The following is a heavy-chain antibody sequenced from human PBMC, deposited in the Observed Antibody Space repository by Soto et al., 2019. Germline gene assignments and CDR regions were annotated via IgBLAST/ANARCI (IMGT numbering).Heavy chain of an antibody. CDR3: AKSAWEQWMFEY. CDR1: GFTFSSYA. J-gene: IGHJ4*02. V-gene: IGHV3-23*01. D-gene: IGHD6-19*01. CDR2: LSHTSNNI. Sequence: EVQLLESGGGLVQPGGSLRLSCAASGFTFSSYAMSWVRQAPGKGLQWVSALSHTSNNIFYAESVRGRFAISRDNSKNTLSLHMNSLRAEDTAIYYCAKSAWEQWMFEYGGQGILVTVSS.